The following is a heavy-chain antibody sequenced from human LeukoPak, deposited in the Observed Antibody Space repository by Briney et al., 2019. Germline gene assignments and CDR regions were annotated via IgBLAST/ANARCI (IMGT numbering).Heavy chain of an antibody. D-gene: IGHD6-13*01. CDR2: IYYSGST. CDR3: ARDGAQQLKDAFDI. Sequence: PSETLSLTCAVSLGSFSVYYWSWVPQPPGKGLEWIGYIYYSGSTNYSPSLKSRVTISVDTSKNQFSLKLSSVTAADTAVYYCARDGAQQLKDAFDIWGQGTMVTVSS. CDR1: LGSFSVYY. V-gene: IGHV4-59*01. J-gene: IGHJ3*02.